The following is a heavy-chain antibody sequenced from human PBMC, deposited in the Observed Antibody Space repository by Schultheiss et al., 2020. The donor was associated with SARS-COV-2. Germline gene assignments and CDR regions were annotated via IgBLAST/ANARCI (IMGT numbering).Heavy chain of an antibody. Sequence: SVKVSCKASGGTFSSYAMHWVRQAPGQGLEWMGGIIPIFGTANYAQKFQGRVTMTTDTSTSTAYMELRSLRSDDTAVYYCARVGWSSSSSGVDPVFSPGPYYYYYYGMDVWGQGTTVTVSS. J-gene: IGHJ6*02. CDR2: IIPIFGTA. D-gene: IGHD6-6*01. CDR3: ARVGWSSSSSGVDPVFSPGPYYYYYYGMDV. CDR1: GGTFSSYA. V-gene: IGHV1-69*05.